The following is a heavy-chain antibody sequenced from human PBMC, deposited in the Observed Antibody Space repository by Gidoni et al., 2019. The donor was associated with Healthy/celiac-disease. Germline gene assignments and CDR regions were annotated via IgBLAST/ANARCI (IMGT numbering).Heavy chain of an antibody. CDR2: IYSGGST. Sequence: EVQLVESGGGLIQPGGSLRLSCAASGFTVSSNYMSWVRQAPGKGLEWVSVIYSGGSTYYADSVKGRFTISRDNSKNTLYLQMNSLRAEDTAVYYCARGLSYLGWFGGVMPHFDYWGQGTLVTVSS. CDR1: GFTVSSNY. D-gene: IGHD3-16*01. V-gene: IGHV3-53*01. CDR3: ARGLSYLGWFGGVMPHFDY. J-gene: IGHJ4*02.